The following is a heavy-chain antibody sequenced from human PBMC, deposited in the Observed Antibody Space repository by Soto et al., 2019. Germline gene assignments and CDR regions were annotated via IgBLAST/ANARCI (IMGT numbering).Heavy chain of an antibody. CDR1: GGTFSSYA. D-gene: IGHD3-22*01. J-gene: IGHJ4*02. CDR3: ARDSGKYYYDSSGYYGFDY. V-gene: IGHV1-69*06. Sequence: SVKVSCKASGGTFSSYAISWVRQAPGQGLEWMGGIIPIFGTANYAQKFQGRVTITADKSTSTAYMELSSLRSEDTAVYYCARDSGKYYYDSSGYYGFDYWGQGTLVTVS. CDR2: IIPIFGTA.